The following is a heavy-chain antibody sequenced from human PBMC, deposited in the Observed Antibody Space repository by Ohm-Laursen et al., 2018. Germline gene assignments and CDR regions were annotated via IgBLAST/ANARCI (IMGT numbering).Heavy chain of an antibody. CDR1: GYTFTSYD. Sequence: ASVKVSCKASGYTFTSYDINWVRQATGQGLEWMGWMNPNSGNTGYAQKFQGRVTMTRNTSISTAYMELSSLRSEDTAVYYCATGEQDGQLAYYYYYGMDVWGQGTTVTVSS. D-gene: IGHD6-13*01. CDR2: MNPNSGNT. CDR3: ATGEQDGQLAYYYYYGMDV. V-gene: IGHV1-8*01. J-gene: IGHJ6*02.